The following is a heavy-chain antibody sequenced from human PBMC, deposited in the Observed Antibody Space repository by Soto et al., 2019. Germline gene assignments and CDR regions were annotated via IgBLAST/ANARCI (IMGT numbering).Heavy chain of an antibody. CDR3: AKDDGRTYYYDSSGHYPTGWNAFDI. CDR2: ISGSGGST. D-gene: IGHD3-22*01. V-gene: IGHV3-23*01. Sequence: PGGSLRLSCAASGFTFSSYAMSWVRQAPGKGLEWVSAISGSGGSTYYADSVKGRFTISRDNSKNTLYLQMNSLRAEDTAVYYCAKDDGRTYYYDSSGHYPTGWNAFDIWGQGTMVTVSS. CDR1: GFTFSSYA. J-gene: IGHJ3*02.